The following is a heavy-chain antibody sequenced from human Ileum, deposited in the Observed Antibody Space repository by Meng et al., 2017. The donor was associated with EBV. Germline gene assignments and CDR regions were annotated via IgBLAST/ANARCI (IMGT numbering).Heavy chain of an antibody. CDR1: GDSNSSSNW. Sequence: QVPQSFLSFVYPSAILPLAFSVSGDSNSSSNWWTWLRQPPGKGLEWIGEMHPSGSTYYNPSLKSRVTISLDTFNNQFFLRLTSLTAADTAVYYCAKANDYSLNSWGQGTLVTVSS. CDR3: AKANDYSLNS. D-gene: IGHD4-11*01. V-gene: IGHV4-4*02. CDR2: MHPSGST. J-gene: IGHJ4*02.